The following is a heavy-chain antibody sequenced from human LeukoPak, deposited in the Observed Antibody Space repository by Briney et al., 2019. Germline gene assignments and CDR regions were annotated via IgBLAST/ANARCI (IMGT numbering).Heavy chain of an antibody. CDR3: ARQQLEWATLRNVGYYYYYYMDV. Sequence: ASVKVSCKASGYTFTSYGISWVRQAPGQGLEWMGWISAYNGATNYAHKFQGRVTMTTDTPTTTAYMELRSLRSDDTAVYYCARQQLEWATLRNVGYYYYYYMDVWGKGTTVTVSS. D-gene: IGHD1-1*01. CDR2: ISAYNGAT. CDR1: GYTFTSYG. V-gene: IGHV1-18*01. J-gene: IGHJ6*03.